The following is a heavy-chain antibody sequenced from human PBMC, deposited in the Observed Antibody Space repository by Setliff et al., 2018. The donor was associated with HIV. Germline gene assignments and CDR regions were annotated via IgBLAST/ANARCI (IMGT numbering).Heavy chain of an antibody. Sequence: GGSLRLSCVASGFTISVYNMHWVRQIPGKGLEWVAFIAFDGSNRYYIDSRKGRFTISRDNSKNTLFLEMNSLRGDDTAVYYCASGYHYDTSGNFDLPFGYWGQGTLVTVSS. CDR2: IAFDGSNR. CDR1: GFTISVYN. V-gene: IGHV3-30*10. D-gene: IGHD3-22*01. CDR3: ASGYHYDTSGNFDLPFGY. J-gene: IGHJ4*02.